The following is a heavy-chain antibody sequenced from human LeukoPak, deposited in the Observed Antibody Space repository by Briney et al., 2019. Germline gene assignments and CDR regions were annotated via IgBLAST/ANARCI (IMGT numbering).Heavy chain of an antibody. J-gene: IGHJ3*02. CDR2: ISWNSGSI. D-gene: IGHD3-22*01. CDR3: AKGLIYYYDSSGYYDALDI. V-gene: IGHV3-9*03. Sequence: GGSLRLSCAASGFTFDDYAMHWVRQAPGKGLEWVSGISWNSGSIGYADSVKGRFTISRDNAKNSLYLQMNSLRAEDMALYYCAKGLIYYYDSSGYYDALDIGGQGKMVTVSS. CDR1: GFTFDDYA.